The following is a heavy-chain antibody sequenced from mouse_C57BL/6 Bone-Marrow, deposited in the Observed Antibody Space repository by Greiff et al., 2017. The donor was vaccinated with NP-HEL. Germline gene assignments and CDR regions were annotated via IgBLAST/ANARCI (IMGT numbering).Heavy chain of an antibody. CDR2: IDPENGDT. CDR1: GFNIKDDY. Sequence: EVKLMESGAELVRPGASVKLSCTASGFNIKDDYMHWVKQRPEQGLKWIGWIDPENGDTEYASKFQGKATITADTSSNTAYLQLSSLTSEDTAVYYCTTTRYAMDYWGQGTSVTVSS. V-gene: IGHV14-4*01. CDR3: TTTRYAMDY. J-gene: IGHJ4*01.